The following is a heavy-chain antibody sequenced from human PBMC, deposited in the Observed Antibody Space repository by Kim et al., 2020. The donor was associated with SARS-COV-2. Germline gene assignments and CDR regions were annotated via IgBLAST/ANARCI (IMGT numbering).Heavy chain of an antibody. CDR1: GIPFSKAW. CDR3: TTVSMR. CDR2: IKSKTDGGTA. Sequence: GGSLRLSCAVSGIPFSKAWFNWVRQSPGKGLEWVGRIKSKTDGGTADLAAPVKGRFAISRDDSKNTLSLLMNNVETDDSAVYYCTTVSMRWGQGTLVTVSS. D-gene: IGHD2-2*01. V-gene: IGHV3-15*01. J-gene: IGHJ4*02.